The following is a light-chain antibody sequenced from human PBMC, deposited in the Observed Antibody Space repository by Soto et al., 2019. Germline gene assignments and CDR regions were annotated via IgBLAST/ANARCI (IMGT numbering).Light chain of an antibody. V-gene: IGLV2-14*01. CDR1: SSDVGGYNF. J-gene: IGLJ2*01. CDR3: SSYTSSSTPVV. CDR2: DVS. Sequence: HSALTQPASVSGSPGQSITMSCTGTSSDVGGYNFVSWYQQHPGKAPKLMIYDVSNRPSGVSNRFSGSKSGNTASLTISGLQAEDEADYYCSSYTSSSTPVVFGGGTKLTVL.